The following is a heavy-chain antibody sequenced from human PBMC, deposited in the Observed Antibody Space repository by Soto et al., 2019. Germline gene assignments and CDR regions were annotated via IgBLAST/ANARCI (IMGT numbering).Heavy chain of an antibody. D-gene: IGHD4-17*01. CDR1: GFTFSSYA. CDR2: ISGSGGST. Sequence: EVQLLESGGGLVQPGGSLRLSCAASGFTFSSYAMSWVRQAPGKGLEWVSAISGSGGSTYYADSVKGRFTISRDNSKNKLDLQRNSLRAEDTAVYYCAKADGDYDYYYYGMDVWGQGTTVTVSS. CDR3: AKADGDYDYYYYGMDV. V-gene: IGHV3-23*01. J-gene: IGHJ6*02.